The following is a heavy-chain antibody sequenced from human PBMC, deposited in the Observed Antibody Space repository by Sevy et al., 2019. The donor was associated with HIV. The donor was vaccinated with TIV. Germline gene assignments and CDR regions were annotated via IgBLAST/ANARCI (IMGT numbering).Heavy chain of an antibody. Sequence: GGSLRLSCAASRFSFNGYGMHWGRQAPGKGLEWVAFIRYDGSNKYYADSVKGRFTISRDDSKNTLYLQMNSLRAEDTALYYCARGTPAFCTGGVCFNWFDPWGQGTLVTVSS. J-gene: IGHJ5*02. V-gene: IGHV3-30*02. CDR3: ARGTPAFCTGGVCFNWFDP. CDR1: RFSFNGYG. CDR2: IRYDGSNK. D-gene: IGHD2-8*02.